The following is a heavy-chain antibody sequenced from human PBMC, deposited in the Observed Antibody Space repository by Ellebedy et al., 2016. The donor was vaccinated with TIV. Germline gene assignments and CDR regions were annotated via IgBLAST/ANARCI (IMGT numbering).Heavy chain of an antibody. CDR2: IYSTWNK. Sequence: MPGGSLRLSCTVSGDSMSSRNLYWGWVRQAPGEGLQWIGSIYSTWNKYYNPSLESRVSMSIDTSKNQFSLKLTSVTAADTAAYYCAADRSISWYFFWGQGTLVTVSS. CDR3: AADRSISWYFF. CDR1: GDSMSSRNLY. V-gene: IGHV4-39*07. D-gene: IGHD6-13*01. J-gene: IGHJ4*02.